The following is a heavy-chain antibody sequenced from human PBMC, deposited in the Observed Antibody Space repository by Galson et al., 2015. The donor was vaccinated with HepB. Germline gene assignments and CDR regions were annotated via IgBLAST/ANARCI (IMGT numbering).Heavy chain of an antibody. Sequence: ETLSLTCTVSGGSISSSSYYWGWIRQPPGKGLEWIGSIYYSGSTYYNPSLKSRVTISVDTSKNQFSLKLSSVTAADTAVYYCARHGSGWYYFDYWGQGTLVTVSS. V-gene: IGHV4-39*01. CDR2: IYYSGST. J-gene: IGHJ4*02. CDR1: GGSISSSSYY. D-gene: IGHD6-19*01. CDR3: ARHGSGWYYFDY.